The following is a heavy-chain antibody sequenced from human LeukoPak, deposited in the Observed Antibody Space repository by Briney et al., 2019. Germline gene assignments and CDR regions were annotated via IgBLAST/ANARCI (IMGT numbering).Heavy chain of an antibody. V-gene: IGHV3-48*02. D-gene: IGHD2-2*01. CDR1: GFTFSTYS. CDR2: ISSSSSTI. J-gene: IGHJ4*02. Sequence: GGSLRLSCAVSGFTFSTYSMNWVRQAPGKGLEWVSYISSSSSTIYYADSVKGRFTISRDNAKNSLYLQMNSLRDEDTAVYYCAKDLWKYQLRTLDYWGQGTLVTVSP. CDR3: AKDLWKYQLRTLDY.